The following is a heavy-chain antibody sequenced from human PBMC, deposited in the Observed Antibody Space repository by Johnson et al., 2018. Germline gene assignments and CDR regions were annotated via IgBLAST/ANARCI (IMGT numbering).Heavy chain of an antibody. V-gene: IGHV1-58*01. CDR1: GFTFTRSA. CDR2: IAVGSGNT. J-gene: IGHJ6*02. CDR3: AAIYYDRRGFTLSEYYYYGMDV. D-gene: IGHD3-22*01. Sequence: QLVESGPEVKKPGTSVKVSCKASGFTFTRSAVQWVRQARGQRLEWIGWIAVGSGNTNYAQKFQERVTITRDMSTTPAYMELSSLRSEDTAVYYLAAIYYDRRGFTLSEYYYYGMDVWGQGTTVTVSS.